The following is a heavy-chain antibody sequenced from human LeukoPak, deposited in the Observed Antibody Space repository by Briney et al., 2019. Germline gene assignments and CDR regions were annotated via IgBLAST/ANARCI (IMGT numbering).Heavy chain of an antibody. CDR3: AKDKLGSIDY. CDR1: GFIFADYN. D-gene: IGHD1-1*01. CDR2: IEWTGSKT. Sequence: GGSLRLSCAASGFIFADYNMHWVRHAPGKSLEWVSIIEWTGSKTSYAASVKGRFTISRDNSKNSLYLQMNSLGPEDTALYYCAKDKLGSIDYWGQRTLVTVSS. J-gene: IGHJ4*02. V-gene: IGHV3-43*01.